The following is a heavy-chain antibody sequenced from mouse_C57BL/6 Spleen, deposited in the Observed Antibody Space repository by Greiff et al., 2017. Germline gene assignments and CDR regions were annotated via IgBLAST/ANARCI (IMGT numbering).Heavy chain of an antibody. CDR3: TTKDYGRYFDV. Sequence: VQLQQSGAELVRPGASVKLSCTASGFNIKDDYMHWVKQRPEQGLEWIGWIDPENGDTEYASKFQGKATITADTSSNTAYLQLSSLTSEYTAVYYCTTKDYGRYFDVWGTGTTVTVSS. CDR1: GFNIKDDY. D-gene: IGHD1-1*02. J-gene: IGHJ1*03. V-gene: IGHV14-4*01. CDR2: IDPENGDT.